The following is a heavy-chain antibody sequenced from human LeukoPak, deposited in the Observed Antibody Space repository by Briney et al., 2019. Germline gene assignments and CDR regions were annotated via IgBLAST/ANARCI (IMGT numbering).Heavy chain of an antibody. V-gene: IGHV3-23*01. CDR2: ISGSGGST. D-gene: IGHD3-3*01. J-gene: IGHJ6*02. Sequence: GGSLRLSCAASGFRFSSYAMNWVRQAPGKGLEWVSAISGSGGSTYYADSVKGRFTISRDNPKNTLYLQMNSLRAEDTAVYYCAKEWGITIFGVDYYYYGMDVWGQGTTVTVSS. CDR3: AKEWGITIFGVDYYYYGMDV. CDR1: GFRFSSYA.